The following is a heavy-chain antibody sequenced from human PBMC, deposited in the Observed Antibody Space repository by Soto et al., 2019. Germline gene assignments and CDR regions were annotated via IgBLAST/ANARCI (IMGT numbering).Heavy chain of an antibody. D-gene: IGHD6-6*01. J-gene: IGHJ6*02. Sequence: QVQLVQSGAEVKKPGASVKVSCKASGYTFTSYAMHWVRQAPGQRLEWMGWINAGNGNTKYSQKFQGRVTITRDTSASTAYMELSSLRSEDTAVYYCASNIGSSSWDYYDYYGMDVWGQGTTVTVSS. V-gene: IGHV1-3*01. CDR1: GYTFTSYA. CDR3: ASNIGSSSWDYYDYYGMDV. CDR2: INAGNGNT.